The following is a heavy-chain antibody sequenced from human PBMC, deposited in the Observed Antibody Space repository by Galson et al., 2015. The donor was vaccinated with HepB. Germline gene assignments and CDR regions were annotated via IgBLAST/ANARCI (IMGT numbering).Heavy chain of an antibody. V-gene: IGHV6-1*01. CDR3: AKSSLTGATDY. CDR1: GDSVSSPITT. Sequence: CAISGDSVSSPITTWNSIRQSPSRGLEWLGRTYYRSKWYSDYALSVKSRITINPDPSKNQFSLQLNSVTAEDTAVYYCAKSSLTGATDYWGQGTLVTVSS. D-gene: IGHD5-24*01. J-gene: IGHJ4*02. CDR2: TYYRSKWYS.